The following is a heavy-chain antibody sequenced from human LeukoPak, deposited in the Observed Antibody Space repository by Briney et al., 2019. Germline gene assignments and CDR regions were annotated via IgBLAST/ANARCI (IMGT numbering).Heavy chain of an antibody. J-gene: IGHJ6*04. Sequence: GASVKCSCKASGGTFSSYAISWVRQAPGQGLEWMGGIIPIFGTANYAQKFQGRVTITADESTSTAYMELSSLRSEDTAVYYCARAGEGPITMVRGVVYYYGMDVWGKGTTVTVSS. CDR2: IIPIFGTA. V-gene: IGHV1-69*13. CDR1: GGTFSSYA. CDR3: ARAGEGPITMVRGVVYYYGMDV. D-gene: IGHD3-10*01.